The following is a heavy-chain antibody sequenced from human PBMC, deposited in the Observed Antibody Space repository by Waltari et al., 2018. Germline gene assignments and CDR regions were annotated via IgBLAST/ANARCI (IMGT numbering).Heavy chain of an antibody. CDR2: ISAYNGNT. CDR1: GYTFTSYG. Sequence: QVQLVQSGAEVKKPGASVKVSCKSSGYTFTSYGISWVRQAPGQGLEWMGWISAYNGNTNYAQKLQGRVTMTTDTSTSTAYMELRSLRSDDTAVYYCAGLCTSCSPYYYYYYMDVWGKGTTVTISS. CDR3: AGLCTSCSPYYYYYYMDV. V-gene: IGHV1-18*01. J-gene: IGHJ6*03. D-gene: IGHD2-2*01.